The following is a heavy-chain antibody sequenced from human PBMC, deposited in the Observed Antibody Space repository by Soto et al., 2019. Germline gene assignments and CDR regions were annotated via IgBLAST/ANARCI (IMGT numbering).Heavy chain of an antibody. CDR1: GFTFSDYA. V-gene: IGHV3-33*01. CDR3: ERPALLVSTFDY. J-gene: IGHJ4*02. D-gene: IGHD5-12*01. Sequence: QEQLVESGGGVVQPGRSLRLSCAASGFTFSDYAMHWVRQAPGKGLEWVAVIWHDGTNKYYADSVKGRFTISRDNSKNTLYLQMNSLRAEDTAVYYCERPALLVSTFDYWGQGTVVTVSS. CDR2: IWHDGTNK.